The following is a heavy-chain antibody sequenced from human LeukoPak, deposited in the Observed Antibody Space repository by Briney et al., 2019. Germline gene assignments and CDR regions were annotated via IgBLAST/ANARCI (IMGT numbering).Heavy chain of an antibody. D-gene: IGHD6-13*01. CDR3: AKDHPWKTGIAAAGNDDY. V-gene: IGHV3-23*01. Sequence: GGSLRLSCAASGFTFGSYAMSWVRQAPGKGLEWVSGISTSGGSSSYADSVKGRFTISRDNSKNTLYLQMNSLRAEDTAVYYCAKDHPWKTGIAAAGNDDYWGQGTLVTVSS. CDR2: ISTSGGSS. CDR1: GFTFGSYA. J-gene: IGHJ4*02.